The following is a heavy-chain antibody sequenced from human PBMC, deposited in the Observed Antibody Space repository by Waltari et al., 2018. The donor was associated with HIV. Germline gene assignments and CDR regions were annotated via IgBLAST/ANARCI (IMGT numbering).Heavy chain of an antibody. CDR3: ASARETMGVDFDF. Sequence: QVQLMQSGAEAKKPGSSVKGSCKASVSGVNFTSHSINWVRQAPGQGLEWMGRSIPMSGTANYAQKFQGRSTITADKGTSTAYMELSSLRFEDTAVYYCASARETMGVDFDFWGQGTLV. J-gene: IGHJ4*02. D-gene: IGHD3-10*01. CDR1: VSGVNFTSHS. CDR2: SIPMSGTA. V-gene: IGHV1-69*08.